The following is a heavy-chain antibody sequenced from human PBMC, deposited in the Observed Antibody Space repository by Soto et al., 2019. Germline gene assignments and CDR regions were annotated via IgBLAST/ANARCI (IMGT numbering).Heavy chain of an antibody. D-gene: IGHD6-6*01. V-gene: IGHV4-59*01. CDR1: GGSISSYY. CDR3: ARQYTYYYYGMDV. Sequence: SETLSLTCTVSGGSISSYYWSWIRQPPGKGLEWIGYIYYSGSTKYNPSPKSRVTISVDTSKNQFFLKLSSVTAADTAVYYCARQYTYYYYGMDVWGQGTTVTVSS. J-gene: IGHJ6*02. CDR2: IYYSGST.